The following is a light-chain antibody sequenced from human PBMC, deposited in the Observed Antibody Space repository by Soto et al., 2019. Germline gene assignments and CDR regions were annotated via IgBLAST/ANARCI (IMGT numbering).Light chain of an antibody. CDR3: QQSYKTPT. CDR2: AAS. Sequence: DIQLTQSPSSLSSSVGDRVTITCRASESMSIYLNWYQHKPGKAPKLLIYAASSLQSGVPSRFSGSGSGTDFTLTISSLQLEDFATYYCQQSYKTPTFGQGTKVEIK. V-gene: IGKV1-39*01. J-gene: IGKJ1*01. CDR1: ESMSIY.